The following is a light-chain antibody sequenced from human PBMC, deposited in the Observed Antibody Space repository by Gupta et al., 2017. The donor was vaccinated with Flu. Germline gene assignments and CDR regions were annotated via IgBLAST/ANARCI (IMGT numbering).Light chain of an antibody. CDR3: QQYNYAPWT. CDR2: GGS. CDR1: QNITSIY. J-gene: IGKJ1*01. V-gene: IGKV3-20*01. Sequence: EVVLTQSLGTLSLSPGEGATLSCRASQNITSIYLAWYQQKPGQAPRLLVYGGSRRATGIPERFSGSGSGTDFTLNINGVEPEDFAVYHCQQYNYAPWTFGQGTKVEIK.